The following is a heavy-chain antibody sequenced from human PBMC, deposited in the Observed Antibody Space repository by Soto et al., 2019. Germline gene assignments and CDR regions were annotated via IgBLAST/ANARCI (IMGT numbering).Heavy chain of an antibody. J-gene: IGHJ4*02. CDR1: GGSISSGGYY. CDR2: IYDSGTT. D-gene: IGHD5-18*01. CDR3: ARGANSYGFSLDY. Sequence: SETLSLTXTVSGGSISSGGYYWSWIRQHPGKGLEWIGYIYDSGTTYNNPSLKSRVTISVDTSKNQFSLKLSSVTAADTAVYYCARGANSYGFSLDYWGQGTLVTVSS. V-gene: IGHV4-31*02.